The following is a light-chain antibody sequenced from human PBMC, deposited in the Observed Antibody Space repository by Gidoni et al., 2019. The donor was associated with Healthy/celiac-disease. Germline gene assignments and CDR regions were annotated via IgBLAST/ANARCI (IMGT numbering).Light chain of an antibody. CDR2: DNN. CDR1: SSNIGNNY. J-gene: IGLJ1*01. V-gene: IGLV1-51*01. Sequence: QSVLTQPPSVSAAPGQKVTISCSGSSSNIGNNYVSWYQQLPGTAPKLLIYDNNKRPSGIPDRFSGSKSSTSATLGITGLRTGDEADYYCGTWDSSLSAFYVFGTGTKVTVL. CDR3: GTWDSSLSAFYV.